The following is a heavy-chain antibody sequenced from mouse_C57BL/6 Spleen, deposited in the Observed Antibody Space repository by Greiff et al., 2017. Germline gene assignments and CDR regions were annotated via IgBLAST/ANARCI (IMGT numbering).Heavy chain of an antibody. CDR3: ARDYGGAMEC. D-gene: IGHD1-1*01. V-gene: IGHV1-15*01. CDR1: GYTFTDYE. CDR2: IDPEPGGT. J-gene: IGHJ4*01. Sequence: VQLVESGAELVRPGASVTLSCKASGYTFTDYEMHWVKQTPVHGLAWIGAIDPEPGGTAYNQKFKGKAILTADKSSSPAYMELRSLTTEDSAVYYCARDYGGAMECWGQVPSVTVSS.